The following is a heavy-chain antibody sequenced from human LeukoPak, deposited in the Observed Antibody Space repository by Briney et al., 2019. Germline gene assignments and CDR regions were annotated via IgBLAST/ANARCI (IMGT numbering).Heavy chain of an antibody. Sequence: GESLQISCKGSGYSFTSYWIGWVRQMPGKGLEWMGIIYPGDSDTRYSPSFEGQVTISADKSINTAYLQWSSLKASDTAMYYCARHGSQYSSHVHFDYWGQGTLVTVSS. CDR1: GYSFTSYW. J-gene: IGHJ4*02. V-gene: IGHV5-51*01. D-gene: IGHD4-11*01. CDR3: ARHGSQYSSHVHFDY. CDR2: IYPGDSDT.